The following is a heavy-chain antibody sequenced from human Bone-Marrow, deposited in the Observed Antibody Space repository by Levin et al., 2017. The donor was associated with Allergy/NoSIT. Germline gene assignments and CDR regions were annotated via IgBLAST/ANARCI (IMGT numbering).Heavy chain of an antibody. J-gene: IGHJ4*02. CDR2: VHYSGST. CDR3: ARPVSWGKPGNYDFDS. Sequence: SETLSLTCTVSGDSVSGSSYYWGWLRQAPGKGLEWIGSVHYSGSTFYNPSLKSRVTISLDTSKTQFSLRLTSVTAADTALYFCARPVSWGKPGNYDFDSWGQGILVIVSS. D-gene: IGHD1-14*01. CDR1: GDSVSGSSYY. V-gene: IGHV4-39*01.